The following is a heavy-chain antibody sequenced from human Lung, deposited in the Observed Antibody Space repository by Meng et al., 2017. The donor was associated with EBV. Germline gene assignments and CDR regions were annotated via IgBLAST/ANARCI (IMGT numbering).Heavy chain of an antibody. CDR2: INPNNGGA. V-gene: IGHV1-2*06. CDR3: VRDLSGYYSFVDY. CDR1: GYPVTGST. J-gene: IGHJ4*02. Sequence: QVPRVPSWAGVKGAGASLKVSCKASGYPVTGSTMQWVRQAPGQGLEWMGRINPNNGGANYAQQFQGRVTMTTDTSISTAYMELSRLRSDDTAVYYCVRDLSGYYSFVDYWGQGTLVTVSS. D-gene: IGHD3-22*01.